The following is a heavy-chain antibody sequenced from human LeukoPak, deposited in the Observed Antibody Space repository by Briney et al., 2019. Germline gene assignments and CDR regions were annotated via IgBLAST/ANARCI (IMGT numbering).Heavy chain of an antibody. CDR2: ISYDGSNK. CDR1: GFTFSSYG. CDR3: AKDGGTDWYSYGRLDY. Sequence: GGSLRLSCAASGFTFSSYGMHWVRRAPGKGLEWVAVISYDGSNKYYADSVKGRFTISRDNSKNTLYLQMNSLRAEDTAAYYCAKDGGTDWYSYGRLDYWGQGTLVTVSS. D-gene: IGHD5-18*01. V-gene: IGHV3-30*18. J-gene: IGHJ4*02.